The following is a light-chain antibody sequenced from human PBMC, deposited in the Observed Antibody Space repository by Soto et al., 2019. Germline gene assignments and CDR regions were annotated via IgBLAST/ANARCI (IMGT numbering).Light chain of an antibody. V-gene: IGKV3-15*01. Sequence: IVMTQSPATLSVSPGERATLSCRASQSVSSNLAWYQQKPGQAPRLLIYGASTRATGIPVRFSGSGSGTDFTLTISGLQSEDFAVYYCQQYRTFGQGTKVEIK. J-gene: IGKJ1*01. CDR3: QQYRT. CDR2: GAS. CDR1: QSVSSN.